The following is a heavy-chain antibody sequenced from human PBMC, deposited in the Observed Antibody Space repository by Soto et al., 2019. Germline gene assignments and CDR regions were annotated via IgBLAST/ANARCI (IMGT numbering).Heavy chain of an antibody. Sequence: SETLSLTCTVSGGSISSYYWSWIRQPPGKGLEWIGYIYYSGSTNYNPSLKSRVTISVDTSKNQFSLKLSSVTAADTAVYYCATFLRGYSGYYDYWGQGTLVTVSS. CDR1: GGSISSYY. CDR2: IYYSGST. CDR3: ATFLRGYSGYYDY. V-gene: IGHV4-59*01. J-gene: IGHJ4*02. D-gene: IGHD5-12*01.